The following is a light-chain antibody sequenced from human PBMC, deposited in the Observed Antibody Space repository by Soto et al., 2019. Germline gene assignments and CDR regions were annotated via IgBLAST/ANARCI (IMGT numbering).Light chain of an antibody. J-gene: IGLJ2*01. Sequence: QSALTQPPSASGSPGQSVAISCTGTSSAVGGNNYVSWYQQHPGKAPKLLVYEVTKRPSGVPDRFSGSKSGNTASLTVSGLQAEDEADYYCSSYAGSNKVIFGGGTKLTVL. CDR2: EVT. CDR1: SSAVGGNNY. CDR3: SSYAGSNKVI. V-gene: IGLV2-8*01.